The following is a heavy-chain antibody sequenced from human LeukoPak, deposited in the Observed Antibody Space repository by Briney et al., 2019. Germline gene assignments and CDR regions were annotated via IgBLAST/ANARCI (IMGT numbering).Heavy chain of an antibody. Sequence: GGSLRLSCAASGFTIITNYISWVRQAPGKGLEWVSLIYSGGSTCYADSVKGRFTISRDNSKNTLYLQMNSLRAEDTAVYYCARASGSGSYLLDYWGQGTLVTVSS. V-gene: IGHV3-66*01. D-gene: IGHD3-10*01. J-gene: IGHJ4*02. CDR2: IYSGGST. CDR3: ARASGSGSYLLDY. CDR1: GFTIITNY.